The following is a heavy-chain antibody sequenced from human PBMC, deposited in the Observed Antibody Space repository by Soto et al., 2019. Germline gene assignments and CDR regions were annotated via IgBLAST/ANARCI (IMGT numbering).Heavy chain of an antibody. CDR3: ARDGVAVAGYSFGMDV. Sequence: PSETLSLTCAVSGGSLSSSNWWSWVRQPPGKGLEWIGEIYHSGSTNYNPSLKSRVTISVDKSKNQFSLKLGSVTAADTAVYYCARDGVAVAGYSFGMDVWGQGTTVTVSS. D-gene: IGHD6-19*01. CDR1: GGSLSSSNW. CDR2: IYHSGST. V-gene: IGHV4-4*02. J-gene: IGHJ6*02.